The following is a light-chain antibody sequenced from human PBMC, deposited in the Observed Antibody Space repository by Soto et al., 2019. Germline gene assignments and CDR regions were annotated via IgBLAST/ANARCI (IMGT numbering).Light chain of an antibody. CDR3: CSHARSNTWV. CDR1: SSDVGSYNL. J-gene: IGLJ3*02. V-gene: IGLV2-23*02. CDR2: DVS. Sequence: QSALTQPASVSGSPGQSITISCTGTSSDVGSYNLVSWYQQHPGKAPKLMIYDVSKRPSGVSNRFSGSKSGNTASLTISGLQAEDEADYYSCSHARSNTWVFGGGTKLTVL.